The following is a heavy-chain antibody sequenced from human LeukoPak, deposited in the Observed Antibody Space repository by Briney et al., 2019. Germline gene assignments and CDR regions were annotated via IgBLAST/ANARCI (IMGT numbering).Heavy chain of an antibody. CDR3: ARGYYDFWSGYYTYYFDY. J-gene: IGHJ4*02. Sequence: SETLSLTCTVSGGSISTSGYWWGWIRQPPGKGLEWIATISYSGSTYYNPSLKSRVTISVDTSKNQFSLKLSSVTAADTAVYYCARGYYDFWSGYYTYYFDYWGQGTLVTVSS. D-gene: IGHD3-3*01. CDR2: ISYSGST. CDR1: GGSISTSGYW. V-gene: IGHV4-39*07.